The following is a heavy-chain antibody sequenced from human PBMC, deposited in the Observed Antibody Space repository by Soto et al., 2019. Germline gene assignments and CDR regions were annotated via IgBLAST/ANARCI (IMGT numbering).Heavy chain of an antibody. Sequence: SETLSLTCAVYGGSFSGYYWSWIRQPPGKGLEWIGEINHSGSTNYNPSLKSRVTISVDTSKNQFSLKLSSVTAADTAVYYCARVTGIAVAGSWGQGTLVTVSS. CDR3: ARVTGIAVAGS. CDR1: GGSFSGYY. J-gene: IGHJ5*02. CDR2: INHSGST. D-gene: IGHD6-19*01. V-gene: IGHV4-34*01.